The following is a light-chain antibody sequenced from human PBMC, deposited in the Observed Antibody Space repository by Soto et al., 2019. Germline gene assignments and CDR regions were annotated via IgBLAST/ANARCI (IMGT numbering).Light chain of an antibody. CDR3: QQYGSSPGT. V-gene: IGKV3-20*01. J-gene: IGKJ1*01. CDR1: QSISSN. Sequence: EIVMTQSPATLSVSPGERATLSCRASQSISSNLAWYQQKPGQAPRLLMFRTSSRATGFPARFSGSGSGTDFTLTISRLEPEDFAVYYCQQYGSSPGTFGQGSKVDVK. CDR2: RTS.